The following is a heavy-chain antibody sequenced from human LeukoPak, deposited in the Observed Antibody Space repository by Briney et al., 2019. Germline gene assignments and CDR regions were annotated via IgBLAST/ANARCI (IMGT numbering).Heavy chain of an antibody. J-gene: IGHJ4*02. CDR1: GFTFSNAC. CDR3: ARDHDGDSEYFDY. D-gene: IGHD4-17*01. CDR2: IKQDGSDK. Sequence: GGSLRLSCAASGFTFSNACMSWVRQAPGSGLEWVANIKQDGSDKYYVDSVEGRFTISRDNAKNSLYLEMNSLRVEDTAVYYCARDHDGDSEYFDYWGQGTLVTVSS. V-gene: IGHV3-7*04.